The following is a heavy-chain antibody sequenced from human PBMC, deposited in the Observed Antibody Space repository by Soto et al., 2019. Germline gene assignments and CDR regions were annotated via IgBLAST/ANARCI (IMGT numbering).Heavy chain of an antibody. J-gene: IGHJ4*02. CDR2: ISGGGGRI. D-gene: IGHD2-2*01. V-gene: IGHV3-23*01. CDR1: GFTFSNYD. CDR3: AKRPASLVCFDY. Sequence: EVQLLESGGGLVQPGGSLRLSCAASGFTFSNYDMSWVRQAPGKGLEWVSTISGGGGRIYYADSVKGRFTISRDNYKNSLYMQMNRLRAEETAVYYCAKRPASLVCFDYWGQGTLVTVSS.